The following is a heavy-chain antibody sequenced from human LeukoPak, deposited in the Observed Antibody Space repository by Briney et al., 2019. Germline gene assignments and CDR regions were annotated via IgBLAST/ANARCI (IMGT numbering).Heavy chain of an antibody. V-gene: IGHV1-18*04. CDR2: ISAYNGNT. J-gene: IGHJ3*02. CDR3: ARDRPQNHRWAFDI. D-gene: IGHD6-6*01. Sequence: GASVKVSCKASGYTFTGYNIHWVRQAPGQGLEWMGWISAYNGNTNYAQKLQGRVTMTTDTSTSTAYMELRSLRSDDTAVYYCARDRPQNHRWAFDIWGQGTMVTVSS. CDR1: GYTFTGYN.